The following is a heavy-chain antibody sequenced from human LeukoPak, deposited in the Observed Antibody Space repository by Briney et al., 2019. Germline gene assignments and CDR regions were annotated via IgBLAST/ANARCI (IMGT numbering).Heavy chain of an antibody. J-gene: IGHJ4*02. CDR1: GFTFSSYG. CDR3: ATKGGGYYYDSSGYSRFDY. CDR2: IRYDGSNK. Sequence: GGSLRLSCAASGFTFSSYGMHWVRQAPGKGLEWVAFIRYDGSNKYYADSVKGRFTISRDNSKNTLYLQMNSLRAEDTAVYYCATKGGGYYYDSSGYSRFDYWGQGTLVTVSS. D-gene: IGHD3-22*01. V-gene: IGHV3-30*02.